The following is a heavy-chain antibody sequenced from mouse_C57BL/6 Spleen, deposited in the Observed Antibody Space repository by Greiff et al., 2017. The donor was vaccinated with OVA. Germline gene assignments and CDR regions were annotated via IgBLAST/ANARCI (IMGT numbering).Heavy chain of an antibody. J-gene: IGHJ4*01. V-gene: IGHV5-16*01. D-gene: IGHD2-4*01. CDR3: AREGYDYDDAMDY. CDR2: INYDGSST. Sequence: EVQLVESEGGLVQPGSSMKLSCTASGFTFSDYYMAWVRQVPEKGLEWVANINYDGSSTYYLDSLKSRFIISRDNAKNILYLQMSSLKSEDTATYYCAREGYDYDDAMDYWGQGTSVTVSS. CDR1: GFTFSDYY.